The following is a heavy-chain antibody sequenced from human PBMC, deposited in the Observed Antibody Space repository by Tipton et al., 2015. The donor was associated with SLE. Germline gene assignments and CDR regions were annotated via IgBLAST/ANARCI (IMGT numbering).Heavy chain of an antibody. CDR1: GFTFSSYS. CDR3: ASSFQGYYDSSGYYPLDY. V-gene: IGHV3-21*01. CDR2: ISSSSSYI. J-gene: IGHJ4*02. Sequence: SGFTFSSYSMNWVRQAPGKGLEWVSSISSSSSYIYYADSVKGRFTISRDNAKNSLYLQMNSLRAEDTAVYYCASSFQGYYDSSGYYPLDYWGQGTLVTVSS. D-gene: IGHD3-22*01.